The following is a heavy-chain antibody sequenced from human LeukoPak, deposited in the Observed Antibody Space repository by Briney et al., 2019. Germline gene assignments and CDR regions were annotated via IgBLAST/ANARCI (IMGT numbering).Heavy chain of an antibody. CDR1: GGPFSGYY. J-gene: IGHJ6*02. D-gene: IGHD3-9*01. V-gene: IGHV4-34*01. Sequence: SETLSLTCAVFGGPFSGYYWSWIRQPPGKGLEWIGEINHSGSTNYNPSLKSRVTISVDTSKNQFSLKLTSVTAADTAVYYCARGRLTEANYYYGMDVWGQGTTVTVSS. CDR2: INHSGST. CDR3: ARGRLTEANYYYGMDV.